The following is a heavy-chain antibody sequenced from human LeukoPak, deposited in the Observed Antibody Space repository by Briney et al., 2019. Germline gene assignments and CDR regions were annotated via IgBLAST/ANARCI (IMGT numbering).Heavy chain of an antibody. D-gene: IGHD3-22*01. CDR2: ITSGGGFK. J-gene: IGHJ4*02. Sequence: PGGSLRLSCVGAGFPFSDFHMSWIRQAPGKGLEWVSYITSGGGFKYYADSVKGRFSISRDDSKNSVFLQMNSLRVEDTAVYYCTRVRPGSSGSYYRTSWGQGTLVTVSS. CDR3: TRVRPGSSGSYYRTS. V-gene: IGHV3-11*04. CDR1: GFPFSDFH.